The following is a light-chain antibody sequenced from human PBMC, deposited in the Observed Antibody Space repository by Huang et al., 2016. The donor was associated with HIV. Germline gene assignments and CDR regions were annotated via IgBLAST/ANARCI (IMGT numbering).Light chain of an antibody. V-gene: IGKV2-28*01. CDR1: LGLLHNNEHNY. Sequence: EIVMTQSPLSLPVTAGEPASISCRSSLGLLHNNEHNYLDWYLQKPGQSPQLLIYLVSYRASGVPDRFSGSGSGTEFILEISRVEAEDVGVYYCMQALQTPYTFGQGTKLEI. CDR2: LVS. CDR3: MQALQTPYT. J-gene: IGKJ2*01.